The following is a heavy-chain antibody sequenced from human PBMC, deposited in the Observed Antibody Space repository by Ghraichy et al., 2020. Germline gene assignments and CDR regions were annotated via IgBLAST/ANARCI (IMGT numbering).Heavy chain of an antibody. CDR1: SLTTSGVG. CDR3: AHSGPLPGIMDYFYGVDV. J-gene: IGHJ6*02. D-gene: IGHD1-1*01. Sequence: SLTTSGVGVGWIRQPPGKALEWLALIYWDDDKRYSPSLKSRLTITKDTSKNQVVLTMTSMDPVDTATYYCAHSGPLPGIMDYFYGVDVWGQGTTVTVSS. V-gene: IGHV2-5*02. CDR2: IYWDDDK.